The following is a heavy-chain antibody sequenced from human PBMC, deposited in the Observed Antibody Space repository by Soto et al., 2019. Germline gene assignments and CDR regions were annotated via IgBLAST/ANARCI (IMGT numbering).Heavy chain of an antibody. CDR3: ARGYCRSTSCYIWDNWFDP. J-gene: IGHJ5*02. CDR2: IYYSGRT. V-gene: IGHV4-59*01. D-gene: IGHD2-2*02. Sequence: QVQLQESGPGLVKPSETLSLTCTVSGGSISRYYWSWIRQPPGKGLEWIGYIYYSGRTNYNPSLKSRVSISVDTSKNQFSLKLSSVTAADTAVYYCARGYCRSTSCYIWDNWFDPWGQGTLVTVSS. CDR1: GGSISRYY.